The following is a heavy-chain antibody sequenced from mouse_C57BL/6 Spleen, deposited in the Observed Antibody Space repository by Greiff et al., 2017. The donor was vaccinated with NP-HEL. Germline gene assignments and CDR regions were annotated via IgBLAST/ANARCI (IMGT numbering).Heavy chain of an antibody. D-gene: IGHD2-4*01. Sequence: QVQMKQSGPELVKPGASVKISCKASGYAFSSSWMNWVKQRPGKGLEWIGRIYPGDGDTNYNGKFKGKATLTADKSSSTAYMQLSSLTSEDSAVYFCASIYYDYDVWFAYWGQGTLVTVSA. CDR3: ASIYYDYDVWFAY. CDR1: GYAFSSSW. J-gene: IGHJ3*01. V-gene: IGHV1-82*01. CDR2: IYPGDGDT.